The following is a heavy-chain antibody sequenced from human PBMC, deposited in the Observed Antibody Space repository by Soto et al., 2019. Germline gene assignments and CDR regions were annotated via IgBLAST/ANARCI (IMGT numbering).Heavy chain of an antibody. CDR1: GFALSTYW. V-gene: IGHV3-7*01. CDR2: IKQDGSVK. Sequence: GGSLRLSCEASGFALSTYWMSWVRQAPGKGLEWVANIKQDGSVKHYVDSVRGRFTISRDNAKNSLFLQMNSLRADDTAVYYGAGARPEGHVDYWGHGNMVTV. J-gene: IGHJ4*01. CDR3: AGARPEGHVDY.